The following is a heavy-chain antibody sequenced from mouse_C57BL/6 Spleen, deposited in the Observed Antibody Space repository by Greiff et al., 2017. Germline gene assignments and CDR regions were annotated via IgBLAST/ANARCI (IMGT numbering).Heavy chain of an antibody. D-gene: IGHD1-1*01. CDR3: ARRRDYYGSSYYFDY. CDR1: GYTFTSYW. CDR2: INPSNGST. J-gene: IGHJ2*01. Sequence: QVQLQQPGTELVKPGASVKLSCKASGYTFTSYWMHWVKQRPGQGLEWIGNINPSNGSTKYNEKFKGKATLTADKSSSTAYMQLNSLTSEDSAVYFCARRRDYYGSSYYFDYWGQGTTLTVSS. V-gene: IGHV1-53*01.